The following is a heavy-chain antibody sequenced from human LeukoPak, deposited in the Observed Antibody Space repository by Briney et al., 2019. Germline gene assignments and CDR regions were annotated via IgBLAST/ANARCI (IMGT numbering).Heavy chain of an antibody. V-gene: IGHV3-23*01. CDR2: ISGSGGST. Sequence: PGGSLRLSCAASGFTFSSYGMSCVRQAPGKGLEWVSAISGSGGSTYYADSVNGRFTISSDNSKNTLYLQMNSLRAEDTAVYYCARSGYDYVWGSYRDNRFDFWGQGTLVTVSS. CDR3: ARSGYDYVWGSYRDNRFDF. J-gene: IGHJ4*02. CDR1: GFTFSSYG. D-gene: IGHD3-16*02.